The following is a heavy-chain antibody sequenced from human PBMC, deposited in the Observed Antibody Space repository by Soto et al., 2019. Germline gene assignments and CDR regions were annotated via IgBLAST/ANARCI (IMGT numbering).Heavy chain of an antibody. D-gene: IGHD5-12*01. CDR3: AKANSGDDDEFDY. CDR2: INPKSGGT. Sequence: ASVKVSCKASGYTFTGYDMHWVRQAPGQGLEWMGWINPKSGGTDYAQKFQGRVTMTRDTSSSSAYMELSSLRSDDTAVYYCAKANSGDDDEFDYWGQGTQVTVS. V-gene: IGHV1-2*02. CDR1: GYTFTGYD. J-gene: IGHJ4*02.